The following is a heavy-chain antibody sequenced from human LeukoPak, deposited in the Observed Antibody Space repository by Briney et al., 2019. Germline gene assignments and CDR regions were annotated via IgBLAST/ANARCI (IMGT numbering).Heavy chain of an antibody. D-gene: IGHD6-13*01. J-gene: IGHJ4*02. Sequence: SETLSLTCTVSGGSISSSSYYWGWIRQPPGKGLEWIGSIYYSGSTYYNPSLKSRVTISVDTSKNQFSLKLSSVTAADTAVYYCARDRGGAAASFDYWGQGTLATVSS. CDR1: GGSISSSSYY. CDR3: ARDRGGAAASFDY. CDR2: IYYSGST. V-gene: IGHV4-39*07.